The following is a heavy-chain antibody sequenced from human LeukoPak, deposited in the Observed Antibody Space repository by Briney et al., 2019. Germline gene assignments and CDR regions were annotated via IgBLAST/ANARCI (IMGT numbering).Heavy chain of an antibody. CDR2: INPNSGGT. CDR1: GYTFTGYY. J-gene: IGHJ5*02. V-gene: IGHV1-2*02. CDR3: ARVRVRIAAAGTCWFDP. D-gene: IGHD6-13*01. Sequence: ASVKVSCKASGYTFTGYYIHWVRQAPGQGLEWMGWINPNSGGTNYAQKFQGRVTMTRDTSISTAYMELSRLRSDDTAVYYCARVRVRIAAAGTCWFDPWGQGTLVTVSS.